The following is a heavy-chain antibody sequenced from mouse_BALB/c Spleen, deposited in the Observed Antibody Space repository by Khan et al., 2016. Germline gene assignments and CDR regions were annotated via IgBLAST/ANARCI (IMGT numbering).Heavy chain of an antibody. CDR1: GFSLTNYG. V-gene: IGHV2-6-1*01. CDR2: IWSDGST. D-gene: IGHD2-10*01. Sequence: VQLQESGPGLVAPSQSLSITCTISGFSLTNYGVHWVRQPPGKGLEWLVVIWSDGSTTYNSALKSRLSISKDNSKRKVFLKLNSLQTDDTAMYFCARQPYYHYNIMDYWGQGTSVTVSS. J-gene: IGHJ4*01. CDR3: ARQPYYHYNIMDY.